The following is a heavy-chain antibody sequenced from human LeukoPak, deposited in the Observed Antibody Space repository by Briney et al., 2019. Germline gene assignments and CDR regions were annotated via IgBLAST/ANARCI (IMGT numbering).Heavy chain of an antibody. CDR3: AKVMTTVTDYYAQFDY. J-gene: IGHJ4*02. CDR2: IDSSSSTI. V-gene: IGHV3-48*01. Sequence: GGSLRLSCTASGFTFSNYKMNWVRQAPGKGLEWISYIDSSSSTIYYADSVKGRFTTSRDNAKNSLYLQMNSLRAEDTAVYYCAKVMTTVTDYYAQFDYWGQGTLVTVSS. CDR1: GFTFSNYK. D-gene: IGHD4-11*01.